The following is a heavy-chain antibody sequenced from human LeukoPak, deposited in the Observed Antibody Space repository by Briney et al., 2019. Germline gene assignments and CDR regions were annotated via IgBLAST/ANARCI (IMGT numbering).Heavy chain of an antibody. CDR1: GYTFSNFG. D-gene: IGHD2-2*01. CDR3: ARDGTSTDDY. V-gene: IGHV1-18*01. CDR2: ISGNNDNP. J-gene: IGHJ4*02. Sequence: ASVRVSCKTSGYTFSNFGINWVRQAPGQGLEWMGWISGNNDNPNYGQKFQGRFTVTTDSSTSTAYVELRNRTFDDTAVYYCARDGTSTDDYWGQGTLVTVSS.